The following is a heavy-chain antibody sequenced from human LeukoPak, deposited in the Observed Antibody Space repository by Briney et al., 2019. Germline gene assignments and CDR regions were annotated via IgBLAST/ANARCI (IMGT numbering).Heavy chain of an antibody. CDR1: GYTFASYG. D-gene: IGHD6-19*01. J-gene: IGHJ4*02. CDR3: ARPPVYSSGWDPFDY. Sequence: ASVKVSCKASGYTFASYGISWVRQAPGQGLEWMGWISAYNGNTNYAQKLKGRVTMTTDTSTSTAYMELRSLRSDDTAVYYCARPPVYSSGWDPFDYWGQGTLVTVSS. CDR2: ISAYNGNT. V-gene: IGHV1-18*01.